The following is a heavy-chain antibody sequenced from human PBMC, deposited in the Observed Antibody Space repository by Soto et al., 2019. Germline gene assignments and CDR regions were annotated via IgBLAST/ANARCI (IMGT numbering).Heavy chain of an antibody. CDR2: VNPGGYST. D-gene: IGHD5-12*01. CDR3: AKDLRAGSGYDFDY. Sequence: EVQLLQSGGGLVQPGGSLRLSCAASGFTFTSYSMTWVRQTPGKGLEWVAAVNPGGYSTYYADSVKGRFTISREKSNKTLYLQMNSRRAEDTAVYYCAKDLRAGSGYDFDYRDQGTLVTVSS. V-gene: IGHV3-23*01. J-gene: IGHJ4*02. CDR1: GFTFTSYS.